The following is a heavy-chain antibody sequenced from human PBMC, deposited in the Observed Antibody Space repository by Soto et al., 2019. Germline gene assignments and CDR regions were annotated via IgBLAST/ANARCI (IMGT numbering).Heavy chain of an antibody. J-gene: IGHJ4*02. CDR3: AGDWVITFGEVFGY. CDR1: GYTFTSYY. V-gene: IGHV1-46*01. D-gene: IGHD3-16*01. Sequence: ASVKVSCKASGYTFTSYYMHWVRQAPGQGLEWMGIINHSGGSTSYAQKFQGRVTMTRDTSTSTVYKQLSSMRSEDTAVYYCAGDWVITFGEVFGYWGQGTLVTVSS. CDR2: INHSGGST.